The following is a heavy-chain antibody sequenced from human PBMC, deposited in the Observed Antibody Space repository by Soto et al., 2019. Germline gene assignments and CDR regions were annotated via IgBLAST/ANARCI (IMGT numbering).Heavy chain of an antibody. V-gene: IGHV1-8*01. CDR1: GYTFTSYD. CDR3: ARVGITIFGDYYYGMDV. J-gene: IGHJ6*02. CDR2: MNPNSGNT. D-gene: IGHD3-3*01. Sequence: ASVKVSCKASGYTFTSYDINWVRQATGQGLEWMGWMNPNSGNTGYAQKFQGRVTMTRNTSISTAYMELSSLRSEDMAVYYCARVGITIFGDYYYGMDVWGQGTTVTVSS.